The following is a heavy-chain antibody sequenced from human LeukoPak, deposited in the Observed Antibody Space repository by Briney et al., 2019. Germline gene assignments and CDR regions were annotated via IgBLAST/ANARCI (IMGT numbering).Heavy chain of an antibody. CDR3: AITYYYDSSGYYLDY. D-gene: IGHD3-22*01. V-gene: IGHV4-31*03. CDR2: IYYSGST. Sequence: SSETLSLTCTVSGGSISSGGYYWSWIRQHPGKGLEWIGYIYYSGSTYYNPSLKSRVTISVDTSKNQFSLKLSSVTAADTAVYYCAITYYYDSSGYYLDYWGQGTLVTVSS. CDR1: GGSISSGGYY. J-gene: IGHJ4*02.